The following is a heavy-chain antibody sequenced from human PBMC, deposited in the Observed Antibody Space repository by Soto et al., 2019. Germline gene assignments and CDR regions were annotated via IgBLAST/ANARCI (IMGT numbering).Heavy chain of an antibody. CDR3: AKVRIVAVPAALKYYYYYGMDV. CDR1: GYTFTRYY. Sequence: GASVKVSCKASGYTFTRYYMHWVRQAPVQGLEWMGIINPSGGSTSYAQKFQGRVTMTQDTSTSTVYMELSSQSSADTAVYYCAKVRIVAVPAALKYYYYYGMDVWGQGTTVTVS. V-gene: IGHV1-46*01. J-gene: IGHJ6*02. CDR2: INPSGGST. D-gene: IGHD2-2*01.